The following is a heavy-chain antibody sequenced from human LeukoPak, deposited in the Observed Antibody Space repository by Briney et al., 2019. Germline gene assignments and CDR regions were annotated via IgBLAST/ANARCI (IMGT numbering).Heavy chain of an antibody. CDR2: IKQDGSKK. V-gene: IGHV3-7*04. J-gene: IGHJ4*02. D-gene: IGHD5-24*01. Sequence: GGSLRLSCVASGFPFSSYWMTWVRQAPGKGLEWVANIKQDGSKKSYVDSVKGRFTISRDNAKNSLYLQTNSLRAEDTAIYYCTRVGYIDEGIDYWGQGTLVTVSS. CDR3: TRVGYIDEGIDY. CDR1: GFPFSSYW.